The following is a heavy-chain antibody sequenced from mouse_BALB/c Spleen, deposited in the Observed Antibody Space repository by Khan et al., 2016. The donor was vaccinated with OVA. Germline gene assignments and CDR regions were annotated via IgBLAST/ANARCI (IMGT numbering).Heavy chain of an antibody. J-gene: IGHJ3*01. Sequence: QVQLKQSGAELARPGVSVKMSCKASGYTFTSYTIHWIKERPGQGLEWIGYINPSNGYTNYNQKFKDKATLTTDKSSTTAYLQLSSLTSDDSAVYNCVRDGAYHRNDGWFAYWGQGTLVTVSA. CDR1: GYTFTSYT. D-gene: IGHD2-14*01. CDR3: VRDGAYHRNDGWFAY. CDR2: INPSNGYT. V-gene: IGHV1-4*01.